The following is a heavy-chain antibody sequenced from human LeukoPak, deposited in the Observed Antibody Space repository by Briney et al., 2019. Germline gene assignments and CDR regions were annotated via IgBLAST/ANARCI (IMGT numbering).Heavy chain of an antibody. V-gene: IGHV3-23*01. D-gene: IGHD3-16*01. CDR1: GFSFDVRA. CDR2: IGGPAET. CDR3: AKDWTSHNGVYDCLDF. J-gene: IGHJ4*02. Sequence: GGSLRLSCAASGFSFDVRAMTWVRQAPGKGPEWVATIGGPAETFYADSVRGQFTISRDNSRYTLYLQMNRLRAEDSALYYCAKDWTSHNGVYDCLDFWGQGTQVTVSS.